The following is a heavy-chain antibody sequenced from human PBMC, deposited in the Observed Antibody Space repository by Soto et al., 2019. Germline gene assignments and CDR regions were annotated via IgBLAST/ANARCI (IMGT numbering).Heavy chain of an antibody. J-gene: IGHJ6*02. D-gene: IGHD3-3*01. Sequence: SETLSLTCTVSGGSISSGDYYWSWIRQPPGKGLEWIGYIYYSGSTYYNPSLKSRVTISVDTSKNQFSLKLSSVTAADTAVYYCARDNILGILYGGMDVWGQGTTVTVS. V-gene: IGHV4-30-4*01. CDR3: ARDNILGILYGGMDV. CDR1: GGSISSGDYY. CDR2: IYYSGST.